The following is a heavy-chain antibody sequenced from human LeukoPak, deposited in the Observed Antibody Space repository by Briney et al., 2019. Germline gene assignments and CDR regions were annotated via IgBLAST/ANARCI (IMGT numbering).Heavy chain of an antibody. CDR1: GGSISSYY. CDR3: AGGGQTTVTTVEFDY. V-gene: IGHV4-59*04. D-gene: IGHD4-17*01. J-gene: IGHJ4*02. Sequence: SETLSLTCTVSGGSISSYYWSWIRQPPGKGLEWIGSIYHSGSTYYNPSLKSRVTISVDTSKNQFSLKLSSVTAADTAVYYCAGGGQTTVTTVEFDYWGQGTLVTVSS. CDR2: IYHSGST.